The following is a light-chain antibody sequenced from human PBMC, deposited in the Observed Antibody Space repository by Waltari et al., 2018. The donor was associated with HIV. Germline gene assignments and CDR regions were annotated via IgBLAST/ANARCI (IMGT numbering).Light chain of an antibody. CDR3: CSYAGSSRV. CDR2: EVS. CDR1: SSDVGSYNL. J-gene: IGLJ3*02. V-gene: IGLV2-23*02. Sequence: QSALTQPASVSGSPGQSITISCTGTSSDVGSYNLVSWYQQHPGKAHKLMIYEVSKRPSGVSNRFSGSKSGNTASLTISGLQAEDEADYYCCSYAGSSRVFGGGTKLTVL.